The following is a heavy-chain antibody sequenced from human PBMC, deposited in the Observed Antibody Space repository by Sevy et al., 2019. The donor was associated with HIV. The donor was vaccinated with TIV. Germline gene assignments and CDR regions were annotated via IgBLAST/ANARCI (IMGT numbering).Heavy chain of an antibody. D-gene: IGHD6-6*01. J-gene: IGHJ4*02. CDR1: GGSISSYY. CDR2: IYYSGST. V-gene: IGHV4-59*01. Sequence: SETLSLTCTVSGGSISSYYWSWIRQPPGKGLEWIGNIYYSGSTNYNPSHKSRVTISVDTSKNQFSLKLSSVTAADTAVYYCARDRGGAARPDWYFDYWGQGTLVTVSS. CDR3: ARDRGGAARPDWYFDY.